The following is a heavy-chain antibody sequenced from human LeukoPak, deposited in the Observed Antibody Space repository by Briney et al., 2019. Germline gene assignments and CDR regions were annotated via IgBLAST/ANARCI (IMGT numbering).Heavy chain of an antibody. D-gene: IGHD1-7*01. CDR2: ISYDGSNK. V-gene: IGHV3-30*18. CDR3: AKDRSITGTTVLIDY. CDR1: GFTFSSYG. J-gene: IGHJ4*02. Sequence: GGTLRLSCAASGFTFSSYGMHWVRQAPGKGLEWVAVISYDGSNKYYADSVKGRFTISRDNSKNTLYLQMNSLRAEDTAVYYCAKDRSITGTTVLIDYWGQGTLVTVSS.